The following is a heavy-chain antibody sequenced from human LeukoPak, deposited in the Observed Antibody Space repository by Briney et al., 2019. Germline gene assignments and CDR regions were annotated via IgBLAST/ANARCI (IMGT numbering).Heavy chain of an antibody. J-gene: IGHJ4*02. CDR1: GFTFSSYE. D-gene: IGHD4-17*01. Sequence: GGPLRLSCAASGFTFSSYEMNWVRQAPGKGLEWVSYISSSDSTIYYADSLKGRFTISRDNAKNPLYLQMNSLRAEDTAVYYCARVAINDYGDYFDYWGQGTLVTVSS. V-gene: IGHV3-48*03. CDR3: ARVAINDYGDYFDY. CDR2: ISSSDSTI.